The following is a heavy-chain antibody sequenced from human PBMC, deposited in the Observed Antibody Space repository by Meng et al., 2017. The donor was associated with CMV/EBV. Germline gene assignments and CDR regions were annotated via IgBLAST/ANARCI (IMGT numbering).Heavy chain of an antibody. D-gene: IGHD1-7*01. CDR2: INPNSGGT. J-gene: IGHJ2*01. Sequence: QGQLVQSGDEVKKPGASVKVSCKASGNTFTGYYMHWVRQAPGQGLEWMGWINPNSGGTNYAQKFQGRVTMTRDTSISTAYMELSRLRSDDTAVYYCATYIGNYINWYFDLWGRGTLVTVSS. V-gene: IGHV1-2*02. CDR1: GNTFTGYY. CDR3: ATYIGNYINWYFDL.